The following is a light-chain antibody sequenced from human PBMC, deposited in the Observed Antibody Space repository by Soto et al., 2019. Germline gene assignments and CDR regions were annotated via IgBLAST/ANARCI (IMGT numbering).Light chain of an antibody. J-gene: IGLJ2*01. CDR2: EVS. CDR1: SSDVGAYNY. V-gene: IGLV2-14*01. Sequence: QSALTQPASVSGSPGQSITLSCTGTSSDVGAYNYVSWYQQHPGKAPKLMIYEVSNRPSGVSNRFSGSKSGNTASLTISGLQAEDEADYYCSSYTTSVTLVFGGGTQLTVL. CDR3: SSYTTSVTLV.